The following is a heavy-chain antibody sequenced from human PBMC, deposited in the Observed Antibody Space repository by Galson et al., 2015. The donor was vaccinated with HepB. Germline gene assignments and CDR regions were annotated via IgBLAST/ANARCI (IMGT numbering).Heavy chain of an antibody. J-gene: IGHJ6*03. CDR1: GFTFNNYA. CDR3: AKNPSGGLDYMGV. Sequence: SLRLSCAASGFTFNNYAMTWVRQPPGKGLEWVATIGGSGGRTYYADSVKDRFTISRDNSKNTLYLQMNSLRAEDTAVYYCAKNPSGGLDYMGVWGKGTTVTVSS. CDR2: IGGSGGRT. V-gene: IGHV3-23*01. D-gene: IGHD3-16*01.